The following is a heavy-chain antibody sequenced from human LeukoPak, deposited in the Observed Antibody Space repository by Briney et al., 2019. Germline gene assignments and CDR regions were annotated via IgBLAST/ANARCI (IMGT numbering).Heavy chain of an antibody. J-gene: IGHJ4*02. CDR1: GFTFSSYW. CDR2: IKQDGSEK. CDR3: ARDKIVGATNFDY. V-gene: IGHV3-7*01. Sequence: GGSLRLSCAASGFTFSSYWMSWVRQVPGKGLEWVANIKQDGSEKYYVDSVKGRFTISRDNAKNSLYLQMNSLRAEDTAVYCCARDKIVGATNFDYWGQGTLVTVSS. D-gene: IGHD1-26*01.